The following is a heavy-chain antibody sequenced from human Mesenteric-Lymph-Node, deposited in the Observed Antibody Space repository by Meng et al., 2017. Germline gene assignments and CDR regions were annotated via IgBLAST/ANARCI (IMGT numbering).Heavy chain of an antibody. CDR3: AREARTILYYYYGMDV. J-gene: IGHJ6*02. CDR2: IFPDSGVT. CDR1: GYTFTDQW. Sequence: ASVKVSCKASGYTFTDQWIHWVRQAPGQGPEWMGRIFPDSGVTNSAQRFQGRVTMTRDTSISTAYMELSRLRSDDTAVYYCAREARTILYYYYGMDVWGQGTTVTVSS. D-gene: IGHD5-12*01. V-gene: IGHV1-2*06.